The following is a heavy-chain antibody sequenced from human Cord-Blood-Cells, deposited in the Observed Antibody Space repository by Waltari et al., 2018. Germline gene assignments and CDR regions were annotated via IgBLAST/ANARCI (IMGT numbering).Heavy chain of an antibody. CDR2: INPNSGGT. Sequence: QVQLVQSGAEVKKPGASGKVSCKASGYTVTGHYMHWGRQAPGQGLEWMGWINPNSGGTNYAQKFQGRVTMTRDTSISTAYMELSRLRSDDTAVYYCARGGSTVTTSGSDYWGQGTLVTVSS. J-gene: IGHJ4*02. CDR1: GYTVTGHY. D-gene: IGHD4-17*01. V-gene: IGHV1-2*02. CDR3: ARGGSTVTTSGSDY.